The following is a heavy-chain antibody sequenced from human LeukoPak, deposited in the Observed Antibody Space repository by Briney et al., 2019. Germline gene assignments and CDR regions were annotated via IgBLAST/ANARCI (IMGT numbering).Heavy chain of an antibody. J-gene: IGHJ6*03. D-gene: IGHD3-10*01. V-gene: IGHV5-51*01. CDR1: GYSFTSYW. Sequence: GESLKISCKGSGYSFTSYWIGWVRQMPGKGLEWMGIIYPGDSDTRYSPSFQGQVTISADKSISTAYLQWSSLKASDTAMYYCARQYYYGSGSYYRYYYYYMDVWGKGTTVTVSS. CDR3: ARQYYYGSGSYYRYYYYYMDV. CDR2: IYPGDSDT.